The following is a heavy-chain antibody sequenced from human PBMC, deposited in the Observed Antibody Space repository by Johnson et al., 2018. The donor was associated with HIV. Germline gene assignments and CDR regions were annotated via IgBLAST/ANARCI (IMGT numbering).Heavy chain of an antibody. V-gene: IGHV3-30*02. J-gene: IGHJ3*02. D-gene: IGHD1-26*01. CDR3: AKDPVGATWAFDI. CDR2: IRYDGSNK. Sequence: MLLVESGGGVVQPGGSLRLSCAASGFTFSSYGMHWVRQAPGKGLEWVAFIRYDGSNKYYADSVKGRFTISRDNSKNTLYLQMNSLRAEDTAVYYCAKDPVGATWAFDIWGQGTMVTVSS. CDR1: GFTFSSYG.